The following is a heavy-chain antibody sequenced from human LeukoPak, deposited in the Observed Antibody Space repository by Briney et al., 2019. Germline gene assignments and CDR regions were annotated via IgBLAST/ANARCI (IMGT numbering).Heavy chain of an antibody. CDR2: ISGSGGST. CDR3: ARDRGYDSSGYYDY. V-gene: IGHV3-23*01. D-gene: IGHD3-22*01. Sequence: PEGSLRLSCAASGFTFSSYAMSWVRQAPGKGLEWVSAISGSGGSTYYADSVKGRFTISRDNSKNTLYLQMNSLRAEDTAVYYCARDRGYDSSGYYDYWGQGTLVTVSS. CDR1: GFTFSSYA. J-gene: IGHJ4*02.